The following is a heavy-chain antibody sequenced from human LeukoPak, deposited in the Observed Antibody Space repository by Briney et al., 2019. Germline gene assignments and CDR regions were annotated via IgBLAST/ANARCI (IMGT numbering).Heavy chain of an antibody. CDR3: ARVGSGSANDY. CDR2: IIPILGIA. CDR1: GGTFSSYA. Sequence: ASVKVSCKASGGTFSSYAISGVRQAPGQGLEWMGRIIPILGIANYAQKFQGRVTITADKPTSTAYMELSSLRSGDTAVYYCARVGSGSANDYWGQGTLVTVSS. D-gene: IGHD3-10*01. V-gene: IGHV1-69*04. J-gene: IGHJ4*02.